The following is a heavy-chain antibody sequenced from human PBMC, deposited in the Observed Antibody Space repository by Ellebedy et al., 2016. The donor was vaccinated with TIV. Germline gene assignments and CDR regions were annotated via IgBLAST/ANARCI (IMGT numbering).Heavy chain of an antibody. CDR3: ARALIEMATILDYYYGMDV. Sequence: GESLKISXAASGFTFSSYGMHWVRQAPGKGLEWVAVISYDGSNKYYADSVKGRFTISRDNSKNTLYLQMNSLRAEDTAVYYCARALIEMATILDYYYGMDVWGQGTTVTVSS. D-gene: IGHD5-24*01. CDR2: ISYDGSNK. V-gene: IGHV3-30*03. CDR1: GFTFSSYG. J-gene: IGHJ6*02.